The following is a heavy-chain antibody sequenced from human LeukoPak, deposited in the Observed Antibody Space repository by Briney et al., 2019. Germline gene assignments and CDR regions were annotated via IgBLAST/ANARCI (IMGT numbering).Heavy chain of an antibody. J-gene: IGHJ1*01. V-gene: IGHV3-23*01. CDR1: GFTFSHYA. Sequence: HSGGSLRLSCEASGFTFSHYAMNWVRQAPGKGLEWVSAVSGYSDRTYYADSVKGRFTISRDNSHDTLFLQMNSLRAEDTAVYYCARGHGDYIPAKYIQHWGQGTLITVSS. CDR2: VSGYSDRT. CDR3: ARGHGDYIPAKYIQH. D-gene: IGHD4-17*01.